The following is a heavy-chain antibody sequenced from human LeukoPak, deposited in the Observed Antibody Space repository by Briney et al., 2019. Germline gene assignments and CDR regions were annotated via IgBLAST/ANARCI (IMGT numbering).Heavy chain of an antibody. CDR2: IYYSGST. CDR1: GGSISSGDYY. J-gene: IGHJ5*02. Sequence: PSETLSLTCTVSGGSISSGDYYWSWIRQPPGKGLEWIGYIYYSGSTYYNPSLKSRVTISVDTSKNQFSLKLSSVTAADTAVYYCARDLVRGYSYDEGYWFDPWGQGTLVTVSS. V-gene: IGHV4-30-4*01. CDR3: ARDLVRGYSYDEGYWFDP. D-gene: IGHD5-18*01.